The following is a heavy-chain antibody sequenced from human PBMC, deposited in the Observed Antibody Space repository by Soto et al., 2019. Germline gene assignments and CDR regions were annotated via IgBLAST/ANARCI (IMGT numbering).Heavy chain of an antibody. Sequence: ASVKVSCKASGYTFTGYYMHWVRQAPGQGLEWMGWINPNSGGTNYAQKFQGWVTMTRDTSISTAYMELSRLRSDDTAVYYCARDLAVSSSPNSYYYYYGMDVWGQGTTVTVSS. J-gene: IGHJ6*02. D-gene: IGHD6-6*01. CDR1: GYTFTGYY. V-gene: IGHV1-2*04. CDR3: ARDLAVSSSPNSYYYYYGMDV. CDR2: INPNSGGT.